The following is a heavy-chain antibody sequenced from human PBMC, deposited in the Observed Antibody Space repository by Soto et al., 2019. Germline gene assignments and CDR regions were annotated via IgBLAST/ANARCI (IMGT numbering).Heavy chain of an antibody. V-gene: IGHV3-23*01. CDR2: ISGSGGST. CDR1: GFTFSSYA. Sequence: QPGGSLRLSCAASGFTFSSYAMSWVRQAPGKGLEWVSAISGSGGSTYYADSVKGRFTISRDNSKNTLYLRMNSLRAEDTAVYYCANKAPMVVNFDSLLAAGMDVWGQGTTFTVS. CDR3: ANKAPMVVNFDSLLAAGMDV. J-gene: IGHJ6*02. D-gene: IGHD3-9*01.